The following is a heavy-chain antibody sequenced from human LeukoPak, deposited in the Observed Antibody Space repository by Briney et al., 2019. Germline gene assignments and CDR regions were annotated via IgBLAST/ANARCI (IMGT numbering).Heavy chain of an antibody. D-gene: IGHD3-3*01. Sequence: GGSLRLSCAASGFTFSSYEMNWVRQAPGKGLEWVSYISSSGSTIYYADSVKGRFTISRDNAKNSLYLQMNSLRAEDTAVYYCARVSYYDFWSGYSLDYWGQGTLVTVSS. V-gene: IGHV3-48*03. CDR1: GFTFSSYE. CDR3: ARVSYYDFWSGYSLDY. J-gene: IGHJ4*02. CDR2: ISSSGSTI.